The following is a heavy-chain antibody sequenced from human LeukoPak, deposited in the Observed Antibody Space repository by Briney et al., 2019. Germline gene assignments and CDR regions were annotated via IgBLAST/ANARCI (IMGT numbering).Heavy chain of an antibody. Sequence: GGSLRLSCAASGFTFDDYAMHWVRQAPGKGLEWVSLISWDGGSTYYADSVKGRFTISRDNSKNSLYLQMNSLRAEDTALYYCAKDGNPGIAAAAHGHYYYYYMDVWGKGTTVTVSS. V-gene: IGHV3-43D*03. CDR3: AKDGNPGIAAAAHGHYYYYYMDV. J-gene: IGHJ6*03. CDR2: ISWDGGST. CDR1: GFTFDDYA. D-gene: IGHD6-13*01.